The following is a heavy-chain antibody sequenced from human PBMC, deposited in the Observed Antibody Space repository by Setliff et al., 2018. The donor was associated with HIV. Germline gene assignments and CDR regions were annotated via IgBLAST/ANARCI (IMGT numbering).Heavy chain of an antibody. CDR1: GFTFSNYW. J-gene: IGHJ6*03. Sequence: GGSLRLSCAASGFTFSNYWMSWVRQAPGKGLEWVGSTRSKVYGGTTEYAASVRGRFTISRDESKSIAFLLMNSLKTEDTAVYYCTTLRGYSFGLASYYYYYMDVWGKGTTVTVSS. V-gene: IGHV3-49*04. D-gene: IGHD5-18*01. CDR2: TRSKVYGGTT. CDR3: TTLRGYSFGLASYYYYYMDV.